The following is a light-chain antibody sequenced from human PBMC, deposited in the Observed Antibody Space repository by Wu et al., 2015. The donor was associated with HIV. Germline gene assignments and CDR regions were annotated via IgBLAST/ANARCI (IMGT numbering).Light chain of an antibody. Sequence: EFVLTQSPATLSLSPGERATLSCRASQYVYTWLAWYQHKPGQAPRLLIYDTSNRAPGIPARFSGSGSGTDFTLTISSLEPEDFAVYYCQHYGTSSYTFGQGTKLEIK. CDR1: QYVYTW. CDR3: QHYGTSSYT. J-gene: IGKJ2*01. CDR2: DTS. V-gene: IGKV3-11*01.